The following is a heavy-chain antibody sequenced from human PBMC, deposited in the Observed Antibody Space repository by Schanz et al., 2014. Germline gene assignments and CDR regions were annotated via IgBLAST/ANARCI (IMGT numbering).Heavy chain of an antibody. V-gene: IGHV3-53*01. CDR3: ARDGGRDGYNLAFDV. J-gene: IGHJ3*01. D-gene: IGHD5-12*01. CDR2: MYINSGST. CDR1: GFTVNTNY. Sequence: EVQLVESGGGLVQPGGSLRLSCEASGFTVNTNYMSWVRQAPGKGLEWISSMYINSGSTQYADSVKGRFIISRDSSKNTLFLQMNSLRAEDTAVYFCARDGGRDGYNLAFDVWGQGTLVTVSS.